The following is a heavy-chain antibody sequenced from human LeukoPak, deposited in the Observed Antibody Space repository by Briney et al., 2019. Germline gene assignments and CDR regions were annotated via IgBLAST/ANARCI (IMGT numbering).Heavy chain of an antibody. D-gene: IGHD7-27*01. CDR3: ARDRNWVTDY. CDR1: GFTFSSYW. V-gene: IGHV3-7*03. CDR2: IKEDGSDK. J-gene: IGHJ4*02. Sequence: PGGSLRLSCAASGFTFSSYWMSWVRQAPGKGLEWVANIKEDGSDKYYVDSMKGRFTVSRDNAKNSVYLQMNSLRAEDTAVYCCARDRNWVTDYWGQGTLVLVSS.